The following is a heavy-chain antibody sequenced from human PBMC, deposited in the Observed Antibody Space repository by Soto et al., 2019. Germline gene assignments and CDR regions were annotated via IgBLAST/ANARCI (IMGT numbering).Heavy chain of an antibody. CDR1: GFTVSNNY. V-gene: IGHV3-53*01. Sequence: EAQLVESGGGLIQPGGSLRLSGAASGFTVSNNYMVWVRQAPGKGLEWVSVIYSGGSTYYADSVKGRFTISRDKSNNTLYLQMNTLRAEDTAVYYCARGLNYFDHHAFDIWGQGTMGTVSS. D-gene: IGHD3-22*01. CDR2: IYSGGST. CDR3: ARGLNYFDHHAFDI. J-gene: IGHJ3*02.